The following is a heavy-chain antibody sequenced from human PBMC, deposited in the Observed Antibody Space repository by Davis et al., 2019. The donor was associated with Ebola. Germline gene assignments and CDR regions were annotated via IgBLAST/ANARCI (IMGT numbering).Heavy chain of an antibody. Sequence: GGSLRLSCAASGFTFSSYGMHWVRQAPGKGLEWVAVIWYDGSNKYYADSVKGRFTISRDNSKNTLYLQMGSLRAEDMAVYYCARVKRDCTNGVCYTRYFDYWGQGTLVTVSS. D-gene: IGHD2-8*01. CDR2: IWYDGSNK. J-gene: IGHJ4*02. V-gene: IGHV3-33*08. CDR1: GFTFSSYG. CDR3: ARVKRDCTNGVCYTRYFDY.